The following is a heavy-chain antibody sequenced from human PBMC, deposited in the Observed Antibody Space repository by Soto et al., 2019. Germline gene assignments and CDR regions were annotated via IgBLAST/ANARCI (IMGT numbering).Heavy chain of an antibody. V-gene: IGHV4-31*03. J-gene: IGHJ4*02. CDR3: AREDYGGNSDY. CDR1: GGSISSGGYY. Sequence: SETLFLTCTVSGGSISSGGYYWSWIRQHPGKGLEWIGYIYYSGSTYYNPSLKSRVTISVDTSKNQFSLKLSSVTAADTAVYDCAREDYGGNSDYWGQGTLVTVS. D-gene: IGHD4-17*01. CDR2: IYYSGST.